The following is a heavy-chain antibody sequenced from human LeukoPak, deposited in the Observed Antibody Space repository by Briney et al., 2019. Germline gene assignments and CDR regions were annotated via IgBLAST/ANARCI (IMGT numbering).Heavy chain of an antibody. CDR1: GISLSNYA. CDR3: AKRGVVIRGLLVIGYHQEAYHYDF. D-gene: IGHD3-10*01. J-gene: IGHJ4*02. Sequence: PGGSLSLSCVVSGISLSNYAMTWVRQAPGKGLEWVSYISERGGSTTYADSVKGRFTISRDTSLNTLYLQMNNLRAEDTAVYFCAKRGVVIRGLLVIGYHQEAYHYDFWGQGVLVTVSS. CDR2: ISERGGST. V-gene: IGHV3-23*01.